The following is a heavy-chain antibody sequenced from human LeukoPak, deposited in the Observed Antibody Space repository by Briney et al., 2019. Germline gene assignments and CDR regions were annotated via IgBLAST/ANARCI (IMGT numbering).Heavy chain of an antibody. D-gene: IGHD3-16*01. V-gene: IGHV3-74*01. Sequence: PGGSLRLSCAASAFTFSSYWMQWVRQAPGKGLVWVSRINSDGSSTTYADSVKGRFTISRDNAKNTLYLQMNSLRAEDTAVYFCARDFMRAFDYWGQGTLVTVSS. CDR1: AFTFSSYW. J-gene: IGHJ4*02. CDR2: INSDGSST. CDR3: ARDFMRAFDY.